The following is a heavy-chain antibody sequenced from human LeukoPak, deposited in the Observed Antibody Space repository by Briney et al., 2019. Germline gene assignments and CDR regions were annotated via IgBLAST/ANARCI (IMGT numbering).Heavy chain of an antibody. CDR3: ARAALRYFDWLDN. CDR2: TYYRSKWYN. V-gene: IGHV6-1*01. Sequence: SQTLSLTCAISGDSVSSNSAAWNWIRQSPSRGLEWLGRTYYRSKWYNDYAASVKSGIPIIPDPSKNQFSPELKPVTPEDTAVYYCARAALRYFDWLDNWGQGTLLTVSS. CDR1: GDSVSSNSAA. D-gene: IGHD3-9*01. J-gene: IGHJ5*02.